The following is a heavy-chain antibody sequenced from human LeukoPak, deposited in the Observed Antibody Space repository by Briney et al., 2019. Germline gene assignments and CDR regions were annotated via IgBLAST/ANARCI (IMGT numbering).Heavy chain of an antibody. CDR1: GYTFTSYG. CDR2: ISAYNGNT. Sequence: GASVKVSCKASGYTFTSYGISWVRQAPGQGLEWMGWISAYNGNTNYAQKLQGRVTMTTDTSTSTAYMELSRLRSDDTAVYYCARGGYYDFWSGLPYYYYMDVWGKGTTVTVSS. J-gene: IGHJ6*03. CDR3: ARGGYYDFWSGLPYYYYMDV. V-gene: IGHV1-18*01. D-gene: IGHD3-3*01.